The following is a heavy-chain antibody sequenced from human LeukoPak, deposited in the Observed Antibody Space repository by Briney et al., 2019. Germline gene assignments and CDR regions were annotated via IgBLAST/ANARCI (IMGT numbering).Heavy chain of an antibody. CDR2: INADGSSA. V-gene: IGHV3-74*01. CDR3: ARDYGRSRDYGMDV. D-gene: IGHD3-10*01. Sequence: GGSLRLSWAASGFTLSNYWMHWVRQAPGKGLVWVSRINADGSSASYADSVKGRFTISRDNAKNTLYLQMNSLRAEDTAMYYCARDYGRSRDYGMDVWGQGTTVTVSS. J-gene: IGHJ6*02. CDR1: GFTLSNYW.